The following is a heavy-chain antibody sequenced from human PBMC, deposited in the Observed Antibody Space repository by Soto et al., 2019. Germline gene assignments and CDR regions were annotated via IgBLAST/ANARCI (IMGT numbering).Heavy chain of an antibody. CDR3: ATSYGSGYRAFDY. CDR1: GDTFAFYS. Sequence: QVQLVQSGAEVKRPGSSVKVSCKASGDTFAFYSINWVRQAPGLGLEWMGRINPILSMSNYAQRFQGRVTMTAEKSTSTAYMGLNSLRSEDTAIYYCATSYGSGYRAFDYWGQGALVTVSS. CDR2: INPILSMS. V-gene: IGHV1-69*02. J-gene: IGHJ4*02. D-gene: IGHD3-10*01.